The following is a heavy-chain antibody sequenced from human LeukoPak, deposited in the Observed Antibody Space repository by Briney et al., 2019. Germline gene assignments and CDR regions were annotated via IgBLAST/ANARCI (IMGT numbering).Heavy chain of an antibody. CDR1: GGSISSSSYY. D-gene: IGHD1-26*01. V-gene: IGHV4-61*02. CDR3: ARDHSGSYLREYYMDV. CDR2: IYTSGST. J-gene: IGHJ6*03. Sequence: PSETLSLTCTVSGGSISSSSYYWSWIRQPAGKGLEWIGRIYTSGSTNYIPSLKSRVTMSVDTSKNQFSLKLSSVTAADTAVYYCARDHSGSYLREYYMDVWGKGTTVTISS.